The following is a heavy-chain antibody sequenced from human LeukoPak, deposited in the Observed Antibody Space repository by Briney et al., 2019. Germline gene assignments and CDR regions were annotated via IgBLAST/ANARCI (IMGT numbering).Heavy chain of an antibody. J-gene: IGHJ4*02. CDR2: TKNKAENFAT. Sequence: PGGSLRLSCAVSGYIFSDHYIDWVRHAPGKGLEWVGHTKNKAENFATEYAASVIGRFTISRDDSTNSVFLQMSSLKTDDTAVYYCTRWRSGVSDWGQGTLVTVSS. V-gene: IGHV3-72*01. CDR3: TRWRSGVSD. D-gene: IGHD3-3*01. CDR1: GYIFSDHY.